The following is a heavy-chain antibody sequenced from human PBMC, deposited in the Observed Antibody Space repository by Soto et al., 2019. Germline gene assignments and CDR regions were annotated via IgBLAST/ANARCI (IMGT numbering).Heavy chain of an antibody. CDR3: ARTEYYYHSSGERADAFDF. V-gene: IGHV2-26*01. D-gene: IGHD3-22*01. CDR1: GFSLSNARMG. CDR2: IFSNDEK. Sequence: QVTLKESGPVLVKPTETLTLTCTVSGFSLSNARMGVSWIRQPPGKALEWLAHIFSNDEKSYNTSLKSKLTIFKNSYDSQVVPTITNLDPVDTATYYCARTEYYYHSSGERADAFDFWGQGTMVTVSS. J-gene: IGHJ3*01.